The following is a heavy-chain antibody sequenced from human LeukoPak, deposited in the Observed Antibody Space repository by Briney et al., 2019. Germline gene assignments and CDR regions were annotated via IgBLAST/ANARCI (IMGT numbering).Heavy chain of an antibody. J-gene: IGHJ6*02. CDR2: IIPIFGTA. CDR3: ARIVGIAARNYYYYGMDV. V-gene: IGHV1-69*13. Sequence: ASVKVSCKASGGTFSSYAISWVRQAPGRGLEWMGGIIPIFGTANYAQKFQGRVTITADESTSTAYMELSSLRSEDTAVYYCARIVGIAARNYYYYGMDVWGQGTTVTVSS. D-gene: IGHD6-6*01. CDR1: GGTFSSYA.